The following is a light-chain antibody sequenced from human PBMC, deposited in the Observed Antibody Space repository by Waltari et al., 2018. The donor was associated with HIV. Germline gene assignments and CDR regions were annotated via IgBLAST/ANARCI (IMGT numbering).Light chain of an antibody. CDR2: LGS. Sequence: DIVMTQSPLSLPVTPGEPASISCRSSQSLLHSNGYNYLDWYLQKPGQSPQLLIYLGSNRASGGPDRCSGSGSGTDFTLKISRVEAEDVGVYYCMQALQTPPYTFGQGTKLEIK. CDR3: MQALQTPPYT. CDR1: QSLLHSNGYNY. J-gene: IGKJ2*01. V-gene: IGKV2-28*01.